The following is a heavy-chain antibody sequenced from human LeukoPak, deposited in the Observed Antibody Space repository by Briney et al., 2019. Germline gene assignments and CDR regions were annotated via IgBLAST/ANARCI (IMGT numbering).Heavy chain of an antibody. V-gene: IGHV1-3*01. CDR2: INAGNGNT. CDR1: GYTFTSYA. Sequence: ASVKVSCKASGYTFTSYAMHWVRQAPGQRLEWMGWINAGNGNTKYSQKFQGRVTITRDASASTAYMGLSSLRSEDTAVYYCARGVAVAKKGSYFFDYWGQGTLVTVSS. D-gene: IGHD6-19*01. CDR3: ARGVAVAKKGSYFFDY. J-gene: IGHJ4*02.